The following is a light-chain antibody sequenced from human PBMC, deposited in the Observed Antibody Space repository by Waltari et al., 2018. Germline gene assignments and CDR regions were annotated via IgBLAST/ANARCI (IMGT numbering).Light chain of an antibody. Sequence: QSATITCSGDRLDDKNVCWYQQKPGQSPVLVMYQDRKRPSGIPERFSGSNSGNTATLTISAAQGMDEADYYCQAWDSSTAVFGGGTKLTVL. CDR1: RLDDKN. J-gene: IGLJ3*02. CDR2: QDR. V-gene: IGLV3-1*01. CDR3: QAWDSSTAV.